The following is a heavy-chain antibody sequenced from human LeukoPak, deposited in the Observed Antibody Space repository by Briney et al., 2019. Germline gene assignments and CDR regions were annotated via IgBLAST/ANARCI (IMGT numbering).Heavy chain of an antibody. CDR3: AKDPDSGYDSYYYYYMDV. J-gene: IGHJ6*03. CDR1: GFTFSSYS. Sequence: GGSLRLSCAASGFTFSSYSMHWVRQAPGKGLEWVAFIRYDGSNKYYADSVKGRFTISRDNSKNTLYLQMNSLRAEDTAVYYCAKDPDSGYDSYYYYYMDVWGKGTTVTISS. V-gene: IGHV3-30*02. D-gene: IGHD5-12*01. CDR2: IRYDGSNK.